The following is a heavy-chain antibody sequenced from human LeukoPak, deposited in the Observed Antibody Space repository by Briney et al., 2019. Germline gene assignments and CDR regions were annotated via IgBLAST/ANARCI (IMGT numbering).Heavy chain of an antibody. CDR3: ARIYGANSQYYFDY. J-gene: IGHJ4*02. CDR1: GITFSDYW. D-gene: IGHD4-23*01. V-gene: IGHV3-7*01. Sequence: GGSLRLSCAASGITFSDYWMSWVRQAPGKGPEWAANIKDDGSEKYYMGSVKGRFTISRDNAKNSLYLQMNSLRAEDTAVYYCARIYGANSQYYFDYWGQGTLVTVSS. CDR2: IKDDGSEK.